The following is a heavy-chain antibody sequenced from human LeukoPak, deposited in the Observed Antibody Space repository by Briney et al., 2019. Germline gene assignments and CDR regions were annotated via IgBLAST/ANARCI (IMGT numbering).Heavy chain of an antibody. J-gene: IGHJ3*02. Sequence: PGRSLRLSCAASGFTFDDYAMDWVRQAPGKGLEWVSGISWNSGSIGYADSVKGRFTISRDNAKNSLYLQMNSLRAEDTALYYCAKAPLAVAGTGGAFDIWGQGTMVTVSS. CDR3: AKAPLAVAGTGGAFDI. D-gene: IGHD6-19*01. CDR1: GFTFDDYA. V-gene: IGHV3-9*01. CDR2: ISWNSGSI.